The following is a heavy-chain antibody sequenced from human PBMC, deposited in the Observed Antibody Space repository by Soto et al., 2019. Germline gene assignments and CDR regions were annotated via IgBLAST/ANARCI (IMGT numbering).Heavy chain of an antibody. V-gene: IGHV3-66*01. Sequence: EVQLVESGGGLVQPGGSLRLSCAASGFTVSSNYTSWVRQAPGKGLEWVSVIYSGGSTYYADSVKGRFTISRDNSKNTLYLQMNSLRAEDTAVYYCAREKYCSGGSCSVFDYWGQGTLVTVSS. CDR2: IYSGGST. CDR3: AREKYCSGGSCSVFDY. J-gene: IGHJ4*02. D-gene: IGHD2-15*01. CDR1: GFTVSSNY.